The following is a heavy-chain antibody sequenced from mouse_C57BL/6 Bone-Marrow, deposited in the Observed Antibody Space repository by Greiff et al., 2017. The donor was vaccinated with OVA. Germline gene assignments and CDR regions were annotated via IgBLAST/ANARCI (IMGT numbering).Heavy chain of an antibody. CDR2: SRNKANDYTT. V-gene: IGHV7-1*01. J-gene: IGHJ1*03. CDR3: ARDATGTRYFDV. CDR1: GFTFSDFY. D-gene: IGHD4-1*01. Sequence: EVKVVESGGGLVQSGRSLRLSCATSGFTFSDFYMEWVRQAPGKGLEWIAASRNKANDYTTEYSASVKGRFIVSRDTSQSILYLQMNALRAEDTAIYYCARDATGTRYFDVWGTGTTVTVSS.